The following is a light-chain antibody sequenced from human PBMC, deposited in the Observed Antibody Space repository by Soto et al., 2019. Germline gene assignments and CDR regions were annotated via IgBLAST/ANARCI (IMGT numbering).Light chain of an antibody. V-gene: IGKV1-5*03. CDR1: QSINNW. CDR3: QQYSSAST. J-gene: IGKJ1*01. CDR2: RAS. Sequence: DIQMTQSPSTLSASVGDRVTITCRASQSINNWLAWYQQKPGKAPKLLIYRASSLENGVPSRFSGRGSGTVFIFTITSLQPDDFATYYCQQYSSASTFGQGTKVEI.